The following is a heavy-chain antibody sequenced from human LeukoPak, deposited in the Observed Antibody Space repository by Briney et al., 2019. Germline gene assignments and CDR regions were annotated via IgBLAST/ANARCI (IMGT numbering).Heavy chain of an antibody. Sequence: SVKVSCKASGGTFSSYAITWVPQAPGQGLEWMGRIIPIFGTANYAQKFQGRVTITTDESTSTAYMELSSLRSEDTAVYYCGTRYYGWGADYWGQGTLVTVSS. CDR3: GTRYYGWGADY. D-gene: IGHD3-10*01. J-gene: IGHJ4*02. CDR1: GGTFSSYA. V-gene: IGHV1-69*05. CDR2: IIPIFGTA.